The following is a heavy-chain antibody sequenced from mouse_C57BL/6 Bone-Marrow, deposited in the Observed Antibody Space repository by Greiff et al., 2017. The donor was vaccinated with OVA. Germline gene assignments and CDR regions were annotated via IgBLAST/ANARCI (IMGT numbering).Heavy chain of an antibody. Sequence: QVQLQQSGAELVRPGASVTLSCKASGYTFTDYEMHWVKQTPVHGLEWIGAIDPETGGTAYNQKFKGKAILTADKSSSTAYMELRSLTSEDSAVYYCTRSYSLFDYWGQGTTLTVSS. CDR3: TRSYSLFDY. CDR2: IDPETGGT. CDR1: GYTFTDYE. V-gene: IGHV1-15*01. D-gene: IGHD1-1*01. J-gene: IGHJ2*01.